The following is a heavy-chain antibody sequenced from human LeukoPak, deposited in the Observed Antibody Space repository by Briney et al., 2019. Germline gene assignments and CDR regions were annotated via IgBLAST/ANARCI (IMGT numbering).Heavy chain of an antibody. CDR2: ISYDGSNK. CDR1: GFTFSSYG. Sequence: GGFLRLSCAASGFTFSSYGMHWVRQAPGKGLEWVAVISYDGSNKYYADSVKGRFTISRDNSKNTLYLQMNSLRAEDTAVYYCAKDQAGPGYWGQGTLVTVSS. V-gene: IGHV3-30*18. J-gene: IGHJ4*02. CDR3: AKDQAGPGY. D-gene: IGHD6-13*01.